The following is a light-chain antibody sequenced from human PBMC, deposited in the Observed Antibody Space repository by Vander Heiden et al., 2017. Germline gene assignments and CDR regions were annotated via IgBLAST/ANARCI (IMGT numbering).Light chain of an antibody. Sequence: QSVLTQPPSVSVTPRPRLANPCPWNRPNIGAAYDVHRYQQLPAPAPQPLNYGTSYRPSGVPDRFSGPKHGTSASLASTGVQADDEADYHCESYDGSPSAYVVFGGGTKLTVL. V-gene: IGLV1-40*01. CDR2: GTS. CDR1: RPNIGAAYD. CDR3: ESYDGSPSAYVV. J-gene: IGLJ2*01.